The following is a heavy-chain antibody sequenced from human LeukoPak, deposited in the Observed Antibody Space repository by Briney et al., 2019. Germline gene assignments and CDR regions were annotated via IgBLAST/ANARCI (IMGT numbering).Heavy chain of an antibody. CDR2: ISSSSSYI. CDR1: GFTFSSYS. V-gene: IGHV3-21*01. D-gene: IGHD1-26*01. Sequence: PGGSLRLSCAASGFTFSSYSMNWVRQAPGKGLEWVSSISSSSSYIYYADSVKGRFTISRDNAKNSLYLQMNSLRAEDTAVYYCVRGHVGATKEAYYFDYWGQGTLVTVSS. CDR3: VRGHVGATKEAYYFDY. J-gene: IGHJ4*02.